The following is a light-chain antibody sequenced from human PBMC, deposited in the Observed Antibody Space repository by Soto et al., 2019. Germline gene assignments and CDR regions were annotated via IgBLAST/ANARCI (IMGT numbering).Light chain of an antibody. Sequence: DIQMTQSPSSLSASVGDRVTITCRASPTIATYLNWYQQKPGQAPRLLIYAASTLQSGVPSRFSGSGYGTDVTLTITTLQPEDVGIYYCQQCHATPLTFGQGTRLEIK. CDR1: PTIATY. CDR2: AAS. V-gene: IGKV1-39*01. CDR3: QQCHATPLT. J-gene: IGKJ5*01.